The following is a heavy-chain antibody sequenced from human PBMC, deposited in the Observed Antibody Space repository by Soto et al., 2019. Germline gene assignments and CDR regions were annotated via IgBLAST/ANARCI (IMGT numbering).Heavy chain of an antibody. V-gene: IGHV1-2*02. Sequence: GASVKVSCKASGYTFTGYYMHWVRQAPGQGLEWMGWINPNSGGTNYAQKFQGRVTMTRDTSISTAYMELSRLRSDDTAVYYCARAPTIGYQPYSMDVWGQGTTVTVSS. D-gene: IGHD2-2*01. J-gene: IGHJ6*02. CDR2: INPNSGGT. CDR3: ARAPTIGYQPYSMDV. CDR1: GYTFTGYY.